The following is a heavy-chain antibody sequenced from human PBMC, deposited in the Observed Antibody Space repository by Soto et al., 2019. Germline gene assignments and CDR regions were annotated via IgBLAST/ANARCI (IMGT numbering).Heavy chain of an antibody. J-gene: IGHJ4*02. D-gene: IGHD7-27*01. CDR1: GYTFTSYG. CDR2: ISAYNGNT. Sequence: ASVKVSCKASGYTFTSYGISWVRQAPGQGLEWMGWISAYNGNTNYAQKLQGRVTMTTDTSTSTAYMELRSLRSDDTAVYYCARTTKLAGAPIHYFDYWGQGTLVTVSS. CDR3: ARTTKLAGAPIHYFDY. V-gene: IGHV1-18*01.